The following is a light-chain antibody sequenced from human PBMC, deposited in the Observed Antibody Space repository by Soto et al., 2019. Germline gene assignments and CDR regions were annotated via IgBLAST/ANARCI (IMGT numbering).Light chain of an antibody. J-gene: IGKJ2*01. Sequence: DIQMTQSPSTLSASVGDRVTITCRASQSISTWLAWYQQKPGKAPKVLVHKASSLENGVPSRFSGTGSETEFTLTISSLQPDDFAAYYCQHYKHYTQSTFGQGTKLEIK. CDR3: QHYKHYTQST. CDR2: KAS. CDR1: QSISTW. V-gene: IGKV1-5*03.